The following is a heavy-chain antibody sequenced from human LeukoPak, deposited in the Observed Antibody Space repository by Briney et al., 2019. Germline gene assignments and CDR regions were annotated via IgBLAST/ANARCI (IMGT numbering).Heavy chain of an antibody. CDR2: MYYSGPT. J-gene: IGHJ5*02. D-gene: IGHD5-18*01. CDR3: ARGLGYSYDSVWFDP. CDR1: GGSISSSNYY. Sequence: SETLSLTCTVSGGSISSSNYYWGWIRQPPGKGLEWIGTMYYSGPTYYNPSLKSRLTISVDTSKNQFSLKLSSVTAADTAIYYCARGLGYSYDSVWFDPWGQGALVTASS. V-gene: IGHV4-39*07.